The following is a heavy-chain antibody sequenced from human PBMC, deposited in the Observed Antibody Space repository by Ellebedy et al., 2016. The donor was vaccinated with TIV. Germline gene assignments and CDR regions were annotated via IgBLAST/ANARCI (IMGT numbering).Heavy chain of an antibody. CDR2: INHSGFI. CDR1: GGSFSGFY. Sequence: SETLSLXXAVYGGSFSGFYWSWIRQPPGKGLEWIGEINHSGFITYNPSLKSRVTISVDTSKNQFSLKLTSVTAADTAVYYCAGGRADVWELLAYWGQGTLATVSS. J-gene: IGHJ4*02. D-gene: IGHD1-26*01. CDR3: AGGRADVWELLAY. V-gene: IGHV4-34*01.